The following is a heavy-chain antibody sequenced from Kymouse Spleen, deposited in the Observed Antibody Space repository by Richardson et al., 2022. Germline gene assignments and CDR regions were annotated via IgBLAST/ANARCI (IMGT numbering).Heavy chain of an antibody. CDR1: GFTFSSYA. CDR3: AREGNGDYAFDI. J-gene: IGHJ3*02. CDR2: ISSNGGST. D-gene: IGHD4-17*01. V-gene: IGHV3-64*02. Sequence: EVQLVESGEGLVQPGGSLRLSCAASGFTFSSYAMHWVRQAPGKGLEYVSAISSNGGSTYYADSVKGRFTISRDNSKNTLYLQMGSLRAEDMAVYYCAREGNGDYAFDIWGQGTMVTVSS.